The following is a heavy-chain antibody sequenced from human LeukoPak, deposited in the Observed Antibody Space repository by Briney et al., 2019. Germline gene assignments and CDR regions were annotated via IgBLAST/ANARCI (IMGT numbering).Heavy chain of an antibody. V-gene: IGHV4-59*01. CDR1: GPSISNFY. J-gene: IGHJ4*02. CDR2: INYSGIT. Sequence: SETLSLTCTVSGPSISNFYWSWIRQPPGRGLEWVGSINYSGITNYNPSLKSRVTISIDTSKNQVSLKLNSVTAADTAVYYCARDPIHRDDYNAEWGQGVLVSVSS. CDR3: ARDPIHRDDYNAE. D-gene: IGHD5-24*01.